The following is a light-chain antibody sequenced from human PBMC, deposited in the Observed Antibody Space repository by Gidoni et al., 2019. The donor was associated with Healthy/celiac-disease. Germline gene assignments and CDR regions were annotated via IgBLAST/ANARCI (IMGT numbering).Light chain of an antibody. J-gene: IGKJ2*01. CDR2: DAS. CDR1: QDIINY. Sequence: DIQMTQSPSSLSASVGDRVTITCQASQDIINYLNWYQQKPGKAPKLLIYDASNFETGVPSRFSGSGSGTDFTFTISSLHPEDIATYYCQQYDNLPPEDTFGQGTKLEIK. CDR3: QQYDNLPPEDT. V-gene: IGKV1-33*01.